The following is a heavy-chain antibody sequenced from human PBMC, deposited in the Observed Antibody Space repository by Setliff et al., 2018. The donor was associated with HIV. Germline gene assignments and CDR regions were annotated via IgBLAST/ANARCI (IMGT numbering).Heavy chain of an antibody. D-gene: IGHD1-26*01. Sequence: ASVKVSCKASGYTFTGYYMHWVRQAPGKGLEWMGGFDPEKSEKIYAQKLQGRVTMTEDTSTDTAYMELRSLRSEDTAVYYCATHRWYSGSYLRDYWGQGTLVTVSS. CDR1: GYTFTGYY. V-gene: IGHV1-24*01. CDR2: FDPEKSEK. J-gene: IGHJ4*02. CDR3: ATHRWYSGSYLRDY.